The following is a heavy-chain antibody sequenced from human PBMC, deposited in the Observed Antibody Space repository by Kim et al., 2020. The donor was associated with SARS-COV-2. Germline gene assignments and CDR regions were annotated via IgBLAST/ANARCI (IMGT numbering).Heavy chain of an antibody. V-gene: IGHV3-64*01. CDR3: ARDTGLWPSGRAFDY. D-gene: IGHD5-18*01. Sequence: GGSLRLSCAASGFTFSNYAMHWVRQAPGKGLEYVSGISGSGGTTYYANSVKGRFTISRDNSKNTLYLQMGSLRVEDMAVYYCARDTGLWPSGRAFDYWGQGTLVTVSS. CDR2: ISGSGGTT. J-gene: IGHJ4*02. CDR1: GFTFSNYA.